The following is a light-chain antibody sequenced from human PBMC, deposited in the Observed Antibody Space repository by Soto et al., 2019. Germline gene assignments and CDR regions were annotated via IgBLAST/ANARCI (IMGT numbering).Light chain of an antibody. Sequence: DIQMTQSPSSLSASVGDRVTITCRASQSISSYLNWYQQKPGKAPKLLIYAASSLQSGVPSRFSGSGSGPDFTLTISTLQPEDFATYYCQESYNTPLPLGGGPEVYIK. CDR1: QSISSY. J-gene: IGKJ4*01. CDR3: QESYNTPLP. V-gene: IGKV1-39*01. CDR2: AAS.